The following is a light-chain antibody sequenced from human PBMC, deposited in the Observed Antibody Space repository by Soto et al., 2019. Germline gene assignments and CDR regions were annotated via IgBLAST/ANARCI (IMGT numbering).Light chain of an antibody. V-gene: IGKV3D-15*01. CDR1: QSVSNN. J-gene: IGKJ5*01. Sequence: EIVMTQSPATLSVSPGERATLSCRASQSVSNNLVWYQQKPGQAPRLLIYYISTRATGIPARFSGSGSGTEFTLTINSLQSEDSAVYYCQQHNQWPITFGQGTRLEIK. CDR2: YIS. CDR3: QQHNQWPIT.